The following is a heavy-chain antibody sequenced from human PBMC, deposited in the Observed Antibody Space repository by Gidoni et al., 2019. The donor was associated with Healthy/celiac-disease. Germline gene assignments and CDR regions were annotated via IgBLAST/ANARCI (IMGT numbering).Heavy chain of an antibody. D-gene: IGHD4-17*01. CDR2: IYYSGCT. J-gene: IGHJ4*02. V-gene: IGHV4-39*01. CDR1: AGPISRRSYS. Sequence: QLHLQYSGPGLVMPSVTLSPPCTVPAGPISRRSYSLGWLCRPPGKGLEWIGGIYYSGCTYYNPSLKSRVTMSVDTSKNQFSLKLSAGTAADTAVYYCARQSPVVELTTGTTRIFDYWGQGTLVNVSS. CDR3: ARQSPVVELTTGTTRIFDY.